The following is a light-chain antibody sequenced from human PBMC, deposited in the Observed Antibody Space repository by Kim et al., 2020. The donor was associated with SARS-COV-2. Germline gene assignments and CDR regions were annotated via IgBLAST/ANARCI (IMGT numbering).Light chain of an antibody. CDR2: TAS. CDR1: QGMRND. Sequence: ASVRDEVTVTCRASQGMRNDLGWYQQKPGKATKLLIYTASSLQSGVPSRFSGSGSGTDFTLTINSLQPEDFATYYCLQDYNYPWTFGQGTKVDIK. V-gene: IGKV1-6*01. J-gene: IGKJ1*01. CDR3: LQDYNYPWT.